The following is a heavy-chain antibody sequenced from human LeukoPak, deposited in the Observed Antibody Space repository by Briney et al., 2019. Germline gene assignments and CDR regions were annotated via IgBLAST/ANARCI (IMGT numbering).Heavy chain of an antibody. CDR2: INHSGST. Sequence: PSETLSLTCAVYGGSFSGYYWSWIRQPPGKGLEWIGEINHSGSTNYNPSLKSRVTISVDTSKNQFSLKLSSVTAADTAVYYCARDSYSYDSSGYYYYYGMDVWGQGTTVTVSS. CDR3: ARDSYSYDSSGYYYYYGMDV. D-gene: IGHD3-22*01. V-gene: IGHV4-34*01. CDR1: GGSFSGYY. J-gene: IGHJ6*02.